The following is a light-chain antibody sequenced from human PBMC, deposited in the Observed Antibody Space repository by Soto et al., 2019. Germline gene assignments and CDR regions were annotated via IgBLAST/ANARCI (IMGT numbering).Light chain of an antibody. CDR1: SSNIGSNT. CDR3: AAWDDSLNGVV. CDR2: SNN. J-gene: IGLJ2*01. Sequence: QSALTQPPSASGTPGQRVTISCSGSSSNIGSNTVNWYQQLPGTAPKLLIYSNNQRPSGVPDRFSGSKSGTSASLAISGLQSEEEADYYCAAWDDSLNGVVFGGGTKLTVL. V-gene: IGLV1-44*01.